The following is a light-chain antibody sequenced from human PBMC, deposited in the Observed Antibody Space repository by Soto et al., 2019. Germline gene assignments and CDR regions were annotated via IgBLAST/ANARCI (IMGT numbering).Light chain of an antibody. J-gene: IGKJ4*01. CDR1: QTVDNY. CDR3: QQRSDWALT. Sequence: VVLTQSPATLSLSPGERATLSCRASQTVDNYLAWYQQKPGQAPRLLIYDASNRATGIPPRFSGSGSGTDFTLTISSLEPEDFAVYYCQQRSDWALTLGGGTKVE. CDR2: DAS. V-gene: IGKV3-11*01.